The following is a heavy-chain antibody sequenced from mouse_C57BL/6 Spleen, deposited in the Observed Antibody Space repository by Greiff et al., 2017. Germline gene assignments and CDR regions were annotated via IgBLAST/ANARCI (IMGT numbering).Heavy chain of an antibody. Sequence: EVQGVESGPELVKPGASVKISCKASGYSFTDYNMNWVKQSNGKSLEWIGVFNPNYGTTSYNQKFKGKATLTVDQSSSTAYMQLNSLTSEDSAVYYCARERSNYRAWCAYWGQGTLVTVSA. V-gene: IGHV1-39*01. CDR2: FNPNYGTT. J-gene: IGHJ3*01. CDR3: ARERSNYRAWCAY. CDR1: GYSFTDYN. D-gene: IGHD2-5*01.